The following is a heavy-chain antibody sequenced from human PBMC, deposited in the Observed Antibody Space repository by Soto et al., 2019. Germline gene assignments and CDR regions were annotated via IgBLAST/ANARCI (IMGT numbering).Heavy chain of an antibody. CDR2: INAGNGNT. D-gene: IGHD6-6*01. CDR3: ARGWSSSSSDWYFEL. J-gene: IGHJ2*01. Sequence: ASVKVSCKASGYTFTSYAMHWVRQAPGQRLEWMGWINAGNGNTKYSQKFQGRVTITRDTSASTAYMELSSLRSEDTAVYYCARGWSSSSSDWYFELWGRGTPVTVSS. CDR1: GYTFTSYA. V-gene: IGHV1-3*01.